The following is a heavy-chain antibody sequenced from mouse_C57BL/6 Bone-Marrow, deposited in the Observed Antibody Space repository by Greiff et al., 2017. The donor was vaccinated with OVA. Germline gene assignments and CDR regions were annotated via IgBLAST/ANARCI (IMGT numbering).Heavy chain of an antibody. Sequence: DVKLVESGGGLVKPGGSLKLSCAASGFTFSDYGMHWVRQAPEKGLEWVAYISSGSSTIYYADTVKGRFTISRDNAKNTLFLQMTSLRSEDTAMYYCAKVDYYGSSSLYAIDYWGQGTSVTVST. CDR1: GFTFSDYG. J-gene: IGHJ4*01. V-gene: IGHV5-17*01. D-gene: IGHD1-1*01. CDR2: ISSGSSTI. CDR3: AKVDYYGSSSLYAIDY.